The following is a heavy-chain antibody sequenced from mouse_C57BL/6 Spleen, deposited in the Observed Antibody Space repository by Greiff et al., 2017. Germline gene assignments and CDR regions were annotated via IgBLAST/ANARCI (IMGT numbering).Heavy chain of an antibody. J-gene: IGHJ2*01. CDR2: ISYDGSN. D-gene: IGHD4-1*01. V-gene: IGHV3-6*01. CDR3: ARLTNWYYFDY. Sequence: EVQLVESGPGLVKPSQSLSLTCSVTGYSITSGYYWNWIRQFPGNKLEWMGYISYDGSNNYNPSLKNRISITRDTSKNQFFLKLNSVTTEDTATYYCARLTNWYYFDYWGQGTTLTVSS. CDR1: GYSITSGYY.